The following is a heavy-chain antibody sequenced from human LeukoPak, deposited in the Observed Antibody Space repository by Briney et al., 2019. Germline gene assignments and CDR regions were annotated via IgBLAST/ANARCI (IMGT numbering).Heavy chain of an antibody. V-gene: IGHV3-23*01. D-gene: IGHD3-22*01. Sequence: GGSLRLSCAASGFTFSSYAMSWVRQAPGKGLEWVSAISGSGGSTYYADSVKGRFTISRDNSKNTLYLQMNSLRAEDTAVYYCAKDTFWDMIVVVIWVGVFDYWGQGTLVTVSS. CDR3: AKDTFWDMIVVVIWVGVFDY. CDR2: ISGSGGST. J-gene: IGHJ4*02. CDR1: GFTFSSYA.